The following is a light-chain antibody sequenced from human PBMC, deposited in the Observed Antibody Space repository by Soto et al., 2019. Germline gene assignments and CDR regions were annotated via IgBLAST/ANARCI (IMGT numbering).Light chain of an antibody. CDR1: SSNIGSKT. J-gene: IGLJ3*02. V-gene: IGLV1-44*01. CDR2: SNS. CDR3: AAWDDTLNGWV. Sequence: QSVLTQPPSASGTPGQRVTIFCSGSSSNIGSKTVNWYQQLPGTAPKVLIYSNSQRPSGVPDRFSGSKSGTSGYLAISGLQSEDEADYYCAAWDDTLNGWVFGGGTKLTVL.